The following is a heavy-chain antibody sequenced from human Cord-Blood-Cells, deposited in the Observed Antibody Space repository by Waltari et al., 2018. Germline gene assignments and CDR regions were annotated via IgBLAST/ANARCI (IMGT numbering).Heavy chain of an antibody. Sequence: QVQLQQWGAGLLKPSETLSLTCAVYGGSFSGYYWSWIRQPPGKGREWIGEINHSGRTNYNPSLKSRVTISVDTSKNQFSLKLSSVTAADTAVYYCARGVTVTRNAFDIWGQGTMVTVSS. CDR1: GGSFSGYY. J-gene: IGHJ3*02. D-gene: IGHD4-4*01. V-gene: IGHV4-34*01. CDR3: ARGVTVTRNAFDI. CDR2: INHSGRT.